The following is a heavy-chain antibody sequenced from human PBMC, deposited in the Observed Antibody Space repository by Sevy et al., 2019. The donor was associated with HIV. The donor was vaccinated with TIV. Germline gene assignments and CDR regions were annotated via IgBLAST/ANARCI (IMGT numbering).Heavy chain of an antibody. CDR1: EFTFSNYA. CDR3: ARDLPHLLPWELSRGSDY. J-gene: IGHJ4*02. V-gene: IGHV3-30*04. D-gene: IGHD3-16*02. CDR2: ISHDGIDK. Sequence: GGSLRLSCAASEFTFSNYAVHWVRQAPGKGLEWVALISHDGIDKQYADSVKGRFTISRDDSKNTLYLQMSSLRAEDTAVYYCARDLPHLLPWELSRGSDYWGPGTLVTVSS.